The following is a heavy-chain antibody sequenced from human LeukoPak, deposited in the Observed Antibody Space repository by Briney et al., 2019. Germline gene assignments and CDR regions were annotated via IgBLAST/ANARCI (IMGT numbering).Heavy chain of an antibody. Sequence: SETLSLTCAVYGGSFSGYYWSWIRQPPGKGLEWIGEINHSGSTNYNPSLKSRVTISVDTSKNQFSLKLSSVTAADTAVYYCARWAVAGTKGNNWFDPWGQGILVTVSS. D-gene: IGHD6-19*01. CDR2: INHSGST. V-gene: IGHV4-34*01. J-gene: IGHJ5*02. CDR3: ARWAVAGTKGNNWFDP. CDR1: GGSFSGYY.